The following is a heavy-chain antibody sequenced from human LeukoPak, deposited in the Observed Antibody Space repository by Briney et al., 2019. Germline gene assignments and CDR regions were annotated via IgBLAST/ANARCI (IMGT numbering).Heavy chain of an antibody. CDR1: GYTLTELS. CDR2: FDPEDGET. Sequence: ASVKVSCKVSGYTLTELSMHWVRQAPGKGLEWMGGFDPEDGETIYAQKFQGRVTMTEDTSTDTAYMELSSLRSEETAVYYCATGQWLVGTPFDYWGQGTLVTVSS. V-gene: IGHV1-24*01. D-gene: IGHD6-19*01. CDR3: ATGQWLVGTPFDY. J-gene: IGHJ4*02.